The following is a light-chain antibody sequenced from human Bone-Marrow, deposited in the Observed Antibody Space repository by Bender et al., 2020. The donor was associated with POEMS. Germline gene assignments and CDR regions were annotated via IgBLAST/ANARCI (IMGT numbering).Light chain of an antibody. CDR1: TSDVGSYNL. CDR2: EVN. V-gene: IGLV2-23*02. Sequence: QSALTQPASVSGSPGQSITISCTGTTSDVGSYNLVSWYQQFPGKAPKVMIYEVNKRPSGVSNRFSGSKSGNTASLTISDLQTEDEADYYCFSYARRGTSVFGTGTTVTVL. J-gene: IGLJ1*01. CDR3: FSYARRGTSV.